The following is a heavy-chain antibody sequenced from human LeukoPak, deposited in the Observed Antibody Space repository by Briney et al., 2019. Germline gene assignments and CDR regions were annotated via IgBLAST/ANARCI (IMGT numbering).Heavy chain of an antibody. CDR2: IKQDGSEQ. Sequence: GGSLRLSCAASGVSFSIYWMSWVRQAPGKGLEWVANIKQDGSEQYYVDSVKGRFTISRDNAKNSQYLQMNSLRAEDTAVYYCARIEWAGVTWWFDPWGQGTLVTVSS. CDR3: ARIEWAGVTWWFDP. D-gene: IGHD5-12*01. CDR1: GVSFSIYW. J-gene: IGHJ5*02. V-gene: IGHV3-7*05.